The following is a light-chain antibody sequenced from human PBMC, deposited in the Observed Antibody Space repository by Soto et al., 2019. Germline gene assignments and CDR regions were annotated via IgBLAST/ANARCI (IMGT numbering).Light chain of an antibody. CDR2: GAS. Sequence: EILMTQSPATRSVSPGERATLSCRASQSVSSNLAWYQQKPGQAPRLLIYGASTRATGIPARFSGSGSGTEFTLTISSLQSEDFAVYYCQQYNNWPPGTFGPGTKVDIK. J-gene: IGKJ3*01. V-gene: IGKV3-15*01. CDR3: QQYNNWPPGT. CDR1: QSVSSN.